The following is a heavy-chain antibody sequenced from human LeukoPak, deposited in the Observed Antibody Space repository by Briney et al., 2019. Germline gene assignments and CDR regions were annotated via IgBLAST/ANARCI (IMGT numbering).Heavy chain of an antibody. CDR3: ARVEVVVFDAFDI. J-gene: IGHJ3*02. V-gene: IGHV3-66*01. CDR1: GFTFSSYW. D-gene: IGHD3-22*01. CDR2: IYSGGST. Sequence: GGSLRLSCAASGFTFSSYWTSWVRQAPGKGLEWVSVIYSGGSTYYADSVKGRFTISRDNSKNTLYLQMNSLRAEDTAVYYCARVEVVVFDAFDIWGQGTMVTVSS.